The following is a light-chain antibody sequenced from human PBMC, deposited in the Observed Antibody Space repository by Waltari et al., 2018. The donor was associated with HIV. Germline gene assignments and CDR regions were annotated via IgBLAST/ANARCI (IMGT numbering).Light chain of an antibody. Sequence: QSVFTQPPSVAAAPRQKVTSSCTGSSSNIGNKSVSWYQQLPGTAPKHLIYDNNKRPSGIPDRFSGSQSGTSATLGIPGLQTGDEADYYCGTWDSSLSAGLFGGGTKLTVL. CDR3: GTWDSSLSAGL. J-gene: IGLJ2*01. CDR2: DNN. V-gene: IGLV1-51*01. CDR1: SSNIGNKS.